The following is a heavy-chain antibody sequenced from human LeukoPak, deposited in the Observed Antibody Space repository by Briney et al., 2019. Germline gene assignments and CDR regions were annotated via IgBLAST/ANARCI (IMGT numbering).Heavy chain of an antibody. J-gene: IGHJ4*02. CDR1: GGSFSGYY. CDR3: ARGLGLRDY. V-gene: IGHV4-34*01. Sequence: SETLSLTCAVYGGSFSGYYWSWIRQPPGKGLEWIGEINHSGSTNYNPSLKSRVTISVDTSKNQFSRKLSSVTAADTAVYYCARGLGLRDYWGQGTLVTVSS. CDR2: INHSGST. D-gene: IGHD7-27*01.